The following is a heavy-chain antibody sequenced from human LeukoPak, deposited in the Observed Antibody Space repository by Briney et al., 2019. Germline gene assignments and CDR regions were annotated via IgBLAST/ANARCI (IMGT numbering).Heavy chain of an antibody. CDR2: IYSGGST. Sequence: PGGSPRLSCAASGFTVSSNYMSWVRQAPGKGLEWVSVIYSGGSTYYADSVKGRFTISRDNSKNTLYLQMNSLRAEDTAVYYCARAYGSGSYYSPFDYWGQGTLVTVSS. CDR3: ARAYGSGSYYSPFDY. D-gene: IGHD3-10*01. V-gene: IGHV3-53*01. CDR1: GFTVSSNY. J-gene: IGHJ4*02.